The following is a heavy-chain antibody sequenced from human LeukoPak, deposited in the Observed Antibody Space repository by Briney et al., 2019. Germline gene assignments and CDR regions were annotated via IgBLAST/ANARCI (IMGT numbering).Heavy chain of an antibody. D-gene: IGHD2-2*01. CDR2: ISSSGSTI. Sequence: PGGSLRLSCAASGFTFSSYEMNWVRQAPGKGLEWVSYISSSGSTIYYADSVKGRFTISRDNSKNTLYLQMNSLRAEDTAVYYCAKDVAPVGSTWGQGTLVTVSS. CDR3: AKDVAPVGST. J-gene: IGHJ5*02. CDR1: GFTFSSYE. V-gene: IGHV3-48*03.